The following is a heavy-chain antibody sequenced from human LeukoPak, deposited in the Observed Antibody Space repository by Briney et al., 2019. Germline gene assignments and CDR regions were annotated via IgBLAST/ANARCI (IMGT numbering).Heavy chain of an antibody. CDR2: IYSGGST. CDR1: GFTVSSNY. V-gene: IGHV3-53*01. D-gene: IGHD2-8*01. CDR3: AREAPGEGEWYFDY. J-gene: IGHJ4*02. Sequence: PGGSLRLSCAASGFTVSSNYMSWVRQAPGKGLEWVSVIYSGGSTYYADSVKGRFTISRDNSKNTVYLQMNSLRAEDTAVYYCAREAPGEGEWYFDYWGQGTLVTVSS.